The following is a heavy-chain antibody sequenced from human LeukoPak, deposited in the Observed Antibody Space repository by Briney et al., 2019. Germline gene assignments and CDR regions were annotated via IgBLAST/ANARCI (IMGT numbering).Heavy chain of an antibody. D-gene: IGHD2-15*01. Sequence: GGSLRLSCATSGFTFSRYGTNWVRQAPGKGLEWVSYISSSSSTTYYTDSVKGRFTISRDNAKNSQYLQMNSLRAEDTAVYYCARDLCSSDSCSIDYWGQGTLVTVSS. CDR2: ISSSSSTT. V-gene: IGHV3-48*01. CDR3: ARDLCSSDSCSIDY. CDR1: GFTFSRYG. J-gene: IGHJ4*02.